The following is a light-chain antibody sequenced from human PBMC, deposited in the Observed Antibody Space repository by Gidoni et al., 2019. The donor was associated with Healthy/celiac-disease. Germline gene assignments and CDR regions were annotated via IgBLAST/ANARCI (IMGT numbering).Light chain of an antibody. CDR2: WAS. V-gene: IGKV4-1*01. Sequence: DIVMTQSPDSLAVSLGARATINCKSSQRVLYSSNNKNYLAWYQQKPGQPPKLLIYWASTREAGVPDRCSGSGSGTDFTLTISSLQAEDVAVYYCQQYYSTPYTFXXXTKLEIK. J-gene: IGKJ2*01. CDR1: QRVLYSSNNKNY. CDR3: QQYYSTPYT.